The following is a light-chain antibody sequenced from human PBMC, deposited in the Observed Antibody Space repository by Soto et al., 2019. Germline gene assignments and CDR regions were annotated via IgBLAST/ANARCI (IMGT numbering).Light chain of an antibody. CDR3: ASYASSNTVL. V-gene: IGLV2-14*03. J-gene: IGLJ2*01. CDR1: SSDIGGYNY. Sequence: QSALTQPASVSGSPGQSITISCTGTSSDIGGYNYVSWYQQHPGKAPKLMIYDVSDRPSGVSNRFSGSKSGNTASLTNSGLQAEDEADYYCASYASSNTVLFGGGTKLTVL. CDR2: DVS.